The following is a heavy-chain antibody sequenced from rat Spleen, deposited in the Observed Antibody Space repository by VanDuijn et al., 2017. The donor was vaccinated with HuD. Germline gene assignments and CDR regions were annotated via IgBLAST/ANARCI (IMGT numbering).Heavy chain of an antibody. CDR2: VNSAGST. CDR1: GFSLTSYHV. D-gene: IGHD1-12*02. Sequence: VQLKESGPGLVKPSETLSLTCTVSGFSLTSYHVSWVRQPPGKGLEWMGYVNSAGSTIYNPSLESRISITRDTSKNQFFLQVNSVTTEDTGTYFCARSDGTHYYLPFANWGQGTLVTVSS. CDR3: ARSDGTHYYLPFAN. J-gene: IGHJ3*01. V-gene: IGHV3-3*01.